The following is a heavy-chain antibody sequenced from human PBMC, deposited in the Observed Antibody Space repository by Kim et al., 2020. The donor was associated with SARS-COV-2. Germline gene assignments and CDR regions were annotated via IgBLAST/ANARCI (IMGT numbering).Heavy chain of an antibody. CDR1: GGSFSGYY. CDR3: ARGHGNMTTVTSRLIDY. V-gene: IGHV4-34*01. Sequence: SETLSLTCAVYGGSFSGYYWSWIRQPPGKGLEWIGEINHSGSTNYNPSLKSRVTISVDTSKNQFSLKLSSVTAADTAVYYCARGHGNMTTVTSRLIDYWGQGTLVTVSS. CDR2: INHSGST. J-gene: IGHJ4*02. D-gene: IGHD4-17*01.